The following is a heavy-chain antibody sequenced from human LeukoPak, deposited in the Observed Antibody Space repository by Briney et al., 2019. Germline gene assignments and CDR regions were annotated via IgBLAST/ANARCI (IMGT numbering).Heavy chain of an antibody. CDR2: INTGGGSI. CDR1: GFTFSDSH. CDR3: ARTSTDCLDC. D-gene: IGHD2-21*02. V-gene: IGHV3-11*04. J-gene: IGHJ4*02. Sequence: GGSLRLSCAASGFTFSDSHMSWIRQAPGKGLECISYINTGGGSICYAESVKGRFTISRDNAKNSLYLQMNNVRADDTAVYYCARTSTDCLDCWGQGTLVTVSS.